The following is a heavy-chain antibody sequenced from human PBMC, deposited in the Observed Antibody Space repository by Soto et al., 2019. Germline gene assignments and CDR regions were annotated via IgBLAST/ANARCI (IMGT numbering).Heavy chain of an antibody. CDR1: GFTFSTYA. V-gene: IGHV3-23*01. D-gene: IGHD1-1*01. CDR2: ISGSGGTT. CDR3: AKERETGTTIHFDY. J-gene: IGHJ4*02. Sequence: EVQLLESGGGLVQPGGSLRVSCAASGFTFSTYAMSWVRQAPGKGLEWVSGISGSGGTTHHADSVKGRFTISRDNSKNTLYLQMNNLRAEDTAVYYCAKERETGTTIHFDYWGQGTLVTVSS.